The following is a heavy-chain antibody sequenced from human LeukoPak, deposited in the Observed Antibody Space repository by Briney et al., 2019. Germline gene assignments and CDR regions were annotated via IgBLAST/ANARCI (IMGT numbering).Heavy chain of an antibody. CDR2: ISPGGETP. D-gene: IGHD3-10*01. J-gene: IGHJ4*02. CDR3: AKDDAWLRFGE. Sequence: PGGSLRLSCAASGFTFSVHGINWVRQAPGKGLEWVSAISPGGETPYYADSVKGRFTISRDNSKNTLYLEVISLTAEDTAVYYCAKDDAWLRFGEWSQGTLVTVSS. V-gene: IGHV3-23*01. CDR1: GFTFSVHG.